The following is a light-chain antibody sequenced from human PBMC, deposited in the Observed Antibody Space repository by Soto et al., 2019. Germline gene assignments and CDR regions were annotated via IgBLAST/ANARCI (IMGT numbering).Light chain of an antibody. J-gene: IGLJ1*01. Sequence: QSALTQPASVSGSPGQSITISCTGTNSDVGGYNYVSWYQQHPGKAPKLMIYEVSNRPSGVSNRFSGSTSGNTASLTISGLQAEDEADYYCSSYTSSTSYVFGTGTKLTVL. CDR1: NSDVGGYNY. V-gene: IGLV2-14*01. CDR3: SSYTSSTSYV. CDR2: EVS.